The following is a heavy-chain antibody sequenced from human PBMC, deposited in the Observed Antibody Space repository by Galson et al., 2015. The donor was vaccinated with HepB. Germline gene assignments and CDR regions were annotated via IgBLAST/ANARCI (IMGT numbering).Heavy chain of an antibody. CDR3: ARDPQGVYSSSWYEVWGNWFDP. D-gene: IGHD6-13*01. J-gene: IGHJ5*02. Sequence: SVKVSCKASGYTFTSYAMHWVRQAPGQRLEWMGWINAGNGNTKYSQKFQGRVAITRDTSASTAYMELSSLRSEDTAVYYCARDPQGVYSSSWYEVWGNWFDPWGQGTLVTVSS. CDR1: GYTFTSYA. V-gene: IGHV1-3*01. CDR2: INAGNGNT.